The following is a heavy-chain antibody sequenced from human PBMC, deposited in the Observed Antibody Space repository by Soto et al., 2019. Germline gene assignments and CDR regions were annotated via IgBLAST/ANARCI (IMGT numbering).Heavy chain of an antibody. Sequence: SETLSLTCTVSGGSISSYYWSWIRQPPVKGLEWIGYIYYSGSTNYNPSLKSRVTISVDTSKNQFSLKLSSVTAADTAVYYCARALILTGYYIHDAFDIWGQGTMVTVS. CDR3: ARALILTGYYIHDAFDI. D-gene: IGHD3-9*01. CDR1: GGSISSYY. V-gene: IGHV4-59*01. J-gene: IGHJ3*02. CDR2: IYYSGST.